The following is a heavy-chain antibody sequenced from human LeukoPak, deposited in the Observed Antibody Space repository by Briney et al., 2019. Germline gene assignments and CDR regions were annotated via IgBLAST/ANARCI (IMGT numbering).Heavy chain of an antibody. V-gene: IGHV4-59*01. D-gene: IGHD3-10*01. CDR2: IYYSGST. J-gene: IGHJ4*02. Sequence: PSETLSLTGTVSGGSISSYYWSWIRQPPGKGLEWIGYIYYSGSTNYNPSLKSRVTISVDTSKNQFSLKLSSVTAADTAVYYCARLDMVRGAPFDYWGQGTLVTVSS. CDR1: GGSISSYY. CDR3: ARLDMVRGAPFDY.